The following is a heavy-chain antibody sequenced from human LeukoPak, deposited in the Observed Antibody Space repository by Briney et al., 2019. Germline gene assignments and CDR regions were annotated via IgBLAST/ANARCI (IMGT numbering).Heavy chain of an antibody. D-gene: IGHD5-12*01. CDR2: MNTDGSSI. Sequence: PGGSLRLSRAASGFTFSSHWMHWVRQAPGKGLVWVSRMNTDGSSINYADSVKGRFTISRDNAKNTLYLQMNSLRAEDTAVYYCARGGEGYNGPGFNWGQGTLVTVSS. J-gene: IGHJ4*02. V-gene: IGHV3-74*01. CDR1: GFTFSSHW. CDR3: ARGGEGYNGPGFN.